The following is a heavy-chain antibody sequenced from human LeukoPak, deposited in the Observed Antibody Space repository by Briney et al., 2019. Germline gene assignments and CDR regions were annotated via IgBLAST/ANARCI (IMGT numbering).Heavy chain of an antibody. J-gene: IGHJ4*02. CDR3: ARMARVVVVAATLYYFDY. CDR2: MNPNSGST. D-gene: IGHD2-15*01. V-gene: IGHV1-8*01. CDR1: GYTFTSYD. Sequence: ASVKVSCKASGYTFTSYDINWVRQATGQGLEWMGWMNPNSGSTGYAQKFQGRVTMTRNTSISTAYMELSSLRSEDTAVYYCARMARVVVVAATLYYFDYWGQGTLVTVSS.